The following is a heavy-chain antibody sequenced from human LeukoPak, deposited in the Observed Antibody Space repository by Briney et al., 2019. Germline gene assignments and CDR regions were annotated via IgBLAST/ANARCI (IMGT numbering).Heavy chain of an antibody. V-gene: IGHV3-64*04. Sequence: GGSLRLSCSASGFTFSSYAMHWVRQAPGKGLEYVSGISSNGGSTYYADSVKGRFTISRDNSKNTLYLQMNSLRAEDTALYYCAKGKAEAYPYNFDNWGQGILVTVSS. D-gene: IGHD1-1*01. J-gene: IGHJ4*02. CDR3: AKGKAEAYPYNFDN. CDR2: ISSNGGST. CDR1: GFTFSSYA.